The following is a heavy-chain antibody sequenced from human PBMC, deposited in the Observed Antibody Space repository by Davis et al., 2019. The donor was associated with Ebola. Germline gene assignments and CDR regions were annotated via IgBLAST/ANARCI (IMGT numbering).Heavy chain of an antibody. CDR1: GVSISFNF. J-gene: IGHJ4*02. D-gene: IGHD3-10*01. V-gene: IGHV4-59*01. CDR3: ALYGSGSYYMY. Sequence: SATLSLTCSVSGVSISFNFWSWIRQPPGKGLEWIGYIYYSGSTNYSPSLKSRATISVNTSKNQFSLRLSSVTAADTAVYYCALYGSGSYYMYWGQGILVTVSS. CDR2: IYYSGST.